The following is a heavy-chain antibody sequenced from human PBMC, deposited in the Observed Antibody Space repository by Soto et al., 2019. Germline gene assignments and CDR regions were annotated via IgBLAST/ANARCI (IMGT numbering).Heavy chain of an antibody. V-gene: IGHV4-4*02. J-gene: IGHJ6*02. CDR3: ARVPPGELPRPYYGMDV. CDR1: GGSISSSNW. D-gene: IGHD1-26*01. CDR2: IYHSGST. Sequence: QVQLQESGPGLVKPSGTLSLTCAVSGGSISSSNWWSWVRQPPGKGLEWIGEIYHSGSTNCNPSLKSRVTISVDKSKNQFSLKLSSVTAADTAVYYCARVPPGELPRPYYGMDVWGQGTTVTVSS.